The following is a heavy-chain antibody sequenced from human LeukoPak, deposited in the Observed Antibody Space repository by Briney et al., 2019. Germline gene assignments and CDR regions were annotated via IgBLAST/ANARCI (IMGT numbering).Heavy chain of an antibody. D-gene: IGHD2-15*01. CDR2: IYTSGST. V-gene: IGHV4-4*07. Sequence: PSETLSLTCTVSGGSISNYYWSWIRQPAGKGLEWIGRIYTSGSTNYNPSLKSRVTISVDTSKTQFSLKLTSVTAADTAVYFCASSKKGGGSGYWGQGTLVTVFS. J-gene: IGHJ4*02. CDR1: GGSISNYY. CDR3: ASSKKGGGSGY.